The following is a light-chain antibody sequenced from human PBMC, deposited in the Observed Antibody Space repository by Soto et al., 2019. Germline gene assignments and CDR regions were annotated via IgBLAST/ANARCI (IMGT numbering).Light chain of an antibody. CDR1: QSVSSSY. CDR3: QHYGSPPT. V-gene: IGKV3-20*01. CDR2: GAS. J-gene: IGKJ1*01. Sequence: EVVRTQSPASLSASPGERVTLPCRASQSVSSSYLAWYKQNPGQAPRLLIYGASSRATGIPDRFSGTGSGTDSTLTISRLEPEDFAVYYCQHYGSPPTFCQVTKVDI.